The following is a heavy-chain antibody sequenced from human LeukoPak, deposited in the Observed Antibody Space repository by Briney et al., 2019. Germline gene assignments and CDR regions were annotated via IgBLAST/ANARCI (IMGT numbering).Heavy chain of an antibody. Sequence: GGSLRLSCAASGFTFSSYGMHWVRQAPGKGLEWVAVISYDGSNKYYADCVKGRFTISRDNSKNTLYLQMNSLRAEDTAVYYCAKDGLHHSNGPGWGMDVWGQGTTVTVSS. CDR2: ISYDGSNK. CDR1: GFTFSSYG. V-gene: IGHV3-30*18. D-gene: IGHD3-22*01. J-gene: IGHJ6*02. CDR3: AKDGLHHSNGPGWGMDV.